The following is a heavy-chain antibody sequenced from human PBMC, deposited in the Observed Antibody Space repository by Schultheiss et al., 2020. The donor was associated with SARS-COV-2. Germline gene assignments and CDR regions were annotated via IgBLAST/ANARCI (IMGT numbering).Heavy chain of an antibody. D-gene: IGHD5-12*01. Sequence: GGSLRLSCAASGFTFDDYAMHWVRQAPGKGLEWVSGISWNSGSIGYADSVKGRFTISRDNAKNSLYLQMNSLRAEDTAVYYCAKDLSPGIVATIVEYFDYWGQGTLVTVSS. CDR2: ISWNSGSI. J-gene: IGHJ4*02. V-gene: IGHV3-9*01. CDR3: AKDLSPGIVATIVEYFDY. CDR1: GFTFDDYA.